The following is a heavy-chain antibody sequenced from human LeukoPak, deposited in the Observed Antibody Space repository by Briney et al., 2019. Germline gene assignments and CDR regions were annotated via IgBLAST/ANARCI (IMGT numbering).Heavy chain of an antibody. CDR1: GFTFSSYA. Sequence: GGSLRLSCAASGFTFSSYAMSWVRQAPGKGLEWVSAISGSGGSTYYADSVKGRFTISRDNSKNTLYMQMNSLTAEDTAVYYCAKLYYDFWSGYFDYWGQGTLVTVSS. V-gene: IGHV3-23*01. CDR3: AKLYYDFWSGYFDY. D-gene: IGHD3-3*01. CDR2: ISGSGGST. J-gene: IGHJ4*02.